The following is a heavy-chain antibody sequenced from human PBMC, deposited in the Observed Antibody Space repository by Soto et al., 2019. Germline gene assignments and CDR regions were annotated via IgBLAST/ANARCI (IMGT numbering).Heavy chain of an antibody. D-gene: IGHD6-6*01. Sequence: EVQLLESGGGLVQPGGSLRLSCAASGFTFTNYAMSWVRQSPGKGLEWVSSISGSGASTYYVGSVKARFTISRDNAKNTLDLQMNSLRAEDTAIYYCAKTVVFDPWGQGTLVTVSS. J-gene: IGHJ5*02. V-gene: IGHV3-23*01. CDR3: AKTVVFDP. CDR1: GFTFTNYA. CDR2: ISGSGAST.